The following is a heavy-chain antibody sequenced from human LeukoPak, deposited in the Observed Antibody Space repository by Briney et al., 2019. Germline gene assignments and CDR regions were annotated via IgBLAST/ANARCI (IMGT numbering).Heavy chain of an antibody. D-gene: IGHD4-17*01. CDR3: TRDDGRRSIDF. J-gene: IGHJ4*02. V-gene: IGHV3-7*01. Sequence: GGSLRLSCAASGFTFSNYWMTWIRQAPGKGLELVAKINPDAIERYCVDSVEGRFTISRDNAKNSLYLQMDSLRVDDTAVYYCTRDDGRRSIDFWGQGTVVTVSS. CDR2: INPDAIER. CDR1: GFTFSNYW.